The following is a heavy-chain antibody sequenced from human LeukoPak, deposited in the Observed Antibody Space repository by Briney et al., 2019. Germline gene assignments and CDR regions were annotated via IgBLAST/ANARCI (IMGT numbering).Heavy chain of an antibody. V-gene: IGHV3-74*01. CDR3: ARDGERGELSLYMDY. J-gene: IGHJ4*02. Sequence: GGSLRLSCAASGFTFSSYWMHWVRQAPGKGLVWVSHIKTDGSSTNYAESVKGRFTISRDNAKNTVYLQMNSLRAEDTAEYYCARDGERGELSLYMDYWGQGTLVTVSS. CDR2: IKTDGSST. D-gene: IGHD3-16*02. CDR1: GFTFSSYW.